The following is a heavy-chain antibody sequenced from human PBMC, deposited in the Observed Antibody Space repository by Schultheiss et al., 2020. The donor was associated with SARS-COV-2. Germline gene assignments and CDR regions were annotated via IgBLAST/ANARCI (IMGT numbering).Heavy chain of an antibody. CDR1: GFTFSSYD. V-gene: IGHV3-23*01. CDR3: ARDLFGNLNFGSPMGY. D-gene: IGHD4-23*01. J-gene: IGHJ4*02. Sequence: GGSLRLSCAASGFTFSSYDMHWVRQAPGKGLEWVSAISGSGGSTYYADSVKGRFTISRDNSKNTLYLQMNSLRAEDTAVYYCARDLFGNLNFGSPMGYWGQGTLVTVSS. CDR2: ISGSGGST.